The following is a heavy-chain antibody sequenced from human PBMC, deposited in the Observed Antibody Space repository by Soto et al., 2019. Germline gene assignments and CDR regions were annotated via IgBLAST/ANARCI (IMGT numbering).Heavy chain of an antibody. CDR3: AALGVNFDH. CDR1: GFTFTSSS. V-gene: IGHV1-58*01. Sequence: SVNVSCKSSGFTFTSSSVQWVRQARGQRLEWIGWIGVGSGNRHYAQKFQERVTITRDMSTNTAYMELSSLRSEDTAVYYCAALGVNFDHWGQGTLVTVSS. J-gene: IGHJ4*02. D-gene: IGHD2-8*01. CDR2: IGVGSGNR.